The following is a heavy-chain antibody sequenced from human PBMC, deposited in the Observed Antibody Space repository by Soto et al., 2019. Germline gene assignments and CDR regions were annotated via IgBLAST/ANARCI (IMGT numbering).Heavy chain of an antibody. V-gene: IGHV3-53*01. J-gene: IGHJ1*01. CDR2: IYSGGST. CDR3: ARDRVESGYPEYFQH. D-gene: IGHD3-22*01. CDR1: GFTLCTYA. Sequence: SGGALRLSFVAPGFTLCTYAKSWVRQAPGKGLEWVSVIYSGGSTYYADSVKGRFTISRDNSKNTLYLQMNSLRAEDTAVYYCARDRVESGYPEYFQHWGQGTLVTVSS.